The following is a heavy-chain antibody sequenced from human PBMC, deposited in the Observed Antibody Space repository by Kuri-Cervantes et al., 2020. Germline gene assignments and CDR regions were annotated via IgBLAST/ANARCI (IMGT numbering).Heavy chain of an antibody. Sequence: ASVKVSCKASGYTFTSYDINWVRQATGQGLEWMGWMNPNSGNTGYAQKFQGRVTMTRNTSISTAYMELSSLRSEDTAVYYCARTLGYCSSASCWRRVRPNRYFDYWGQGTLVTVSS. CDR1: GYTFTSYD. J-gene: IGHJ4*02. CDR3: ARTLGYCSSASCWRRVRPNRYFDY. CDR2: MNPNSGNT. D-gene: IGHD2-2*01. V-gene: IGHV1-8*01.